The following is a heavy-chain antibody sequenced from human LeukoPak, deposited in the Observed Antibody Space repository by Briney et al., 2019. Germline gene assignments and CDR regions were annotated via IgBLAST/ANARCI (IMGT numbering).Heavy chain of an antibody. CDR2: MNPNSGNT. Sequence: ASVKVSCKASGYTFTSYDINWVRQATGQGLEWMGWMNPNSGNTGYAQKFQGRVTITRNTSISTAYMEVSSLRSEDTAVYYCARGPYDFWSGYYFFIYYLDYWGQGTLVTVSS. J-gene: IGHJ4*02. V-gene: IGHV1-8*03. D-gene: IGHD3-3*01. CDR1: GYTFTSYD. CDR3: ARGPYDFWSGYYFFIYYLDY.